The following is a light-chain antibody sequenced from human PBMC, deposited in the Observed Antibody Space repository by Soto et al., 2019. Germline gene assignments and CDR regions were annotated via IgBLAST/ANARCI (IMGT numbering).Light chain of an antibody. Sequence: QSALTQPASVSGSPGQSITISCTGTSSDVGGYNYVSWYQQHPGKAPKLMIYDVSNRPSGVSNRFSGSKSGNTASLTISGLQAEDEADYYCSSYTSSSTLYVVFGGGTKPTVL. CDR3: SSYTSSSTLYVV. CDR1: SSDVGGYNY. CDR2: DVS. V-gene: IGLV2-14*01. J-gene: IGLJ2*01.